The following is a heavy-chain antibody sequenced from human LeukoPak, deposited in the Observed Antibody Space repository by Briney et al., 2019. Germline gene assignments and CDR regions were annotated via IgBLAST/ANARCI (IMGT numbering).Heavy chain of an antibody. J-gene: IGHJ3*02. CDR1: GFIFSSYA. Sequence: GRSLRLSCAASGFIFSSYAMHWVRQAPGKGLEWVAVISYDGSNKYYADSVKGRFTISRDNSKNTLYLQMNSLRAEDTAVYYCARGIVGALGIWGQGTMVTVSS. D-gene: IGHD1-26*01. CDR3: ARGIVGALGI. CDR2: ISYDGSNK. V-gene: IGHV3-30-3*01.